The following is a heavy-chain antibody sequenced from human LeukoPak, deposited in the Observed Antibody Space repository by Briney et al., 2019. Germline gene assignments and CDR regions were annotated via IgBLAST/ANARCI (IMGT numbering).Heavy chain of an antibody. D-gene: IGHD3-10*01. CDR1: GGSISSYY. Sequence: KPSETLSLTCTVSGGSISSYYWSWIRQPAGKGLEWIGYIYTSGSTNYNPSLKSRVTISVDTSKNQFSLKLSSVTAADTAVYYCARHVVHYGSGSYSYYYYMDVWGKGTTVTVSS. CDR3: ARHVVHYGSGSYSYYYYMDV. J-gene: IGHJ6*03. V-gene: IGHV4-4*09. CDR2: IYTSGST.